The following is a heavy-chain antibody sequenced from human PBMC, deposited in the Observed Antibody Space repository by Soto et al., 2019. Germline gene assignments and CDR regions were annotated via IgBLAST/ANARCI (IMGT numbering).Heavy chain of an antibody. CDR1: GGSFTSNNW. CDR3: ASRDPGTSVDY. J-gene: IGHJ4*02. D-gene: IGHD1-7*01. V-gene: IGHV4-4*02. Sequence: QVQLQESGPGLVKPSGTLSLTCAVSGGSFTSNNWWTWVRQPPGQGREWIGEIYRTGSTNYNPSLQSRGTLSLDRSENQFSLKVTSLTAADTAVYYCASRDPGTSVDYWGQGALVTVSS. CDR2: IYRTGST.